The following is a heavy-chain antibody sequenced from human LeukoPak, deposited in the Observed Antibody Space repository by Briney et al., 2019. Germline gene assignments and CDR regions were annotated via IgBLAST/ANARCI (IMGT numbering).Heavy chain of an antibody. J-gene: IGHJ4*01. CDR2: IYQSGST. V-gene: IGHV4-38-2*01. CDR1: GYSISSDYY. Sequence: SETVSLTCAVSGYSISSDYYWGWIRQPPGKGLEWLGTIYQSGSTNYNPSLRSRISISVDTSRNQFSLTLRSVTAADTALYYCARVRNYAAGYPDCWGQGTLVTVSS. D-gene: IGHD1-7*01. CDR3: ARVRNYAAGYPDC.